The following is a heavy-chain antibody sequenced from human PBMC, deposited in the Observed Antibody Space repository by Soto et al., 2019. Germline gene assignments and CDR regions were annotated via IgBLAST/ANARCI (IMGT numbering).Heavy chain of an antibody. V-gene: IGHV3-7*05. CDR2: IKQDGSEK. CDR3: ARYAHCGGDCPIDY. D-gene: IGHD2-21*02. Sequence: EVQLVESGGGLVQPGGSLRLSCAASGFTFSSYWMSWVRQAPGKGLEWVANIKQDGSEKYYVDSVKGRFTISRDNAKNSLYLQMNSLRAEDTAVYYCARYAHCGGDCPIDYWGQGTLVTVSS. J-gene: IGHJ4*02. CDR1: GFTFSSYW.